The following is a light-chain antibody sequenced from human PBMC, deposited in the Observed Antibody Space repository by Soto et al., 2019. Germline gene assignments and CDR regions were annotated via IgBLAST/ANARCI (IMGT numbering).Light chain of an antibody. CDR3: QQYGSSPIT. J-gene: IGKJ5*01. CDR1: ADVSSSY. V-gene: IGKV3D-20*01. Sequence: EIVSTQSPATLSLSPGERATLSCGASADVSSSYVAWYQQKSGLAPRLLIHDASSRATGIPDRFSGSKSGTEFTLTIRRLEPEDAAVYYCQQYGSSPITFGQGTRLENK. CDR2: DAS.